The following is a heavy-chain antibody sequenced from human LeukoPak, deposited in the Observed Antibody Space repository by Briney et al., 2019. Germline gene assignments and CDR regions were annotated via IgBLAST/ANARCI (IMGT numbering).Heavy chain of an antibody. Sequence: SETLSLTCTVSGGSISSYYWSWIRQPPGKGLEWIGYIYYSGSTNYNPSLKSRVTISVDTSKNQFSLKLSSVTAADTAVYYCARLRRDGYNPLDYWGQGTLVTVSS. V-gene: IGHV4-59*01. CDR3: ARLRRDGYNPLDY. D-gene: IGHD5-24*01. CDR2: IYYSGST. J-gene: IGHJ4*02. CDR1: GGSISSYY.